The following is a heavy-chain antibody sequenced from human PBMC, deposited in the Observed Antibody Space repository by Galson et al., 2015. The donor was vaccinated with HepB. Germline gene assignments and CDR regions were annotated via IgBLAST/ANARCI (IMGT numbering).Heavy chain of an antibody. Sequence: SLRLSCAASGFTFSSYGMHWVRQAPGKGLEWVAVISYDGSNKYYADSVKGRFTISRDNSKNTLYLQMNSLRAEDTAVYYCAKDAQGLVVVAAIPFDYWGQGTLVTVSS. D-gene: IGHD2-15*01. V-gene: IGHV3-30*18. J-gene: IGHJ4*02. CDR2: ISYDGSNK. CDR3: AKDAQGLVVVAAIPFDY. CDR1: GFTFSSYG.